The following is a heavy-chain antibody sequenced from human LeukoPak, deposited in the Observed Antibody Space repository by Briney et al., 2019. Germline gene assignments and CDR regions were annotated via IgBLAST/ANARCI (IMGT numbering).Heavy chain of an antibody. CDR1: GFPFSTYA. CDR2: ISGSSGNT. J-gene: IGHJ4*02. V-gene: IGHV3-23*01. Sequence: GGSLRLSCATSGFPFSTYAMTWVRQAPGKGLEWVSAISGSSGNTYYADSVKGRFTISRDNSKNTLYLQMNSLRADDTAVYYCAKDRLDWNYFDYWGQGTLVTVSS. D-gene: IGHD3-9*01. CDR3: AKDRLDWNYFDY.